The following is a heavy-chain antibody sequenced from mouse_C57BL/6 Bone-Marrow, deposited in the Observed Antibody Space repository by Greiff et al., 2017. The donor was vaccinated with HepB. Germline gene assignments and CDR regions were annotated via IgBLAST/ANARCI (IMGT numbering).Heavy chain of an antibody. J-gene: IGHJ1*03. V-gene: IGHV5-4*03. Sequence: EVKVVESGGGLVKPGGSLKLSCAASGFTFSSYAMSWVRQTPEKRLEWVATISDGGSYTYYPGNVKGRFTISRDNAKNNLYLQMSHLKSEDTAMYYCARLLFWYFDVWGTGTTVTVSS. CDR3: ARLLFWYFDV. CDR2: ISDGGSYT. CDR1: GFTFSSYA.